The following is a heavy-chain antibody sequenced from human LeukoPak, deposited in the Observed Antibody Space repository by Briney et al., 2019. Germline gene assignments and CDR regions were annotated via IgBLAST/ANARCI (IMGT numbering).Heavy chain of an antibody. J-gene: IGHJ4*01. V-gene: IGHV3-74*01. D-gene: IGHD2-15*01. Sequence: GGSLRLSCVGSGFTFNNYWMRWVRQAPGKGLVWVSRINTDGAHQSTLHPVKGRYTFSRDNAKNTLYLQMNSLRAEDTAVYYRTRYLSGGFDSWG. CDR1: GFTFNNYW. CDR3: TRYLSGGFDS. CDR2: INTDGAHQ.